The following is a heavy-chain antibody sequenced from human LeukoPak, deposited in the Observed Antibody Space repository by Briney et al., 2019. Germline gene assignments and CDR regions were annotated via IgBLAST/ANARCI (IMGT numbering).Heavy chain of an antibody. Sequence: GGSPRLSCAASGFTVSSNYMSWVRQAPGKGLEWVSVIYSGGSTYYADSVKGRFTISRHNSKNTLYLQMHSLRAEDTAVYYCARGGDSIAALSSPSFDYWGQGTLVTVSS. CDR2: IYSGGST. D-gene: IGHD6-6*01. CDR1: GFTVSSNY. J-gene: IGHJ4*02. V-gene: IGHV3-53*04. CDR3: ARGGDSIAALSSPSFDY.